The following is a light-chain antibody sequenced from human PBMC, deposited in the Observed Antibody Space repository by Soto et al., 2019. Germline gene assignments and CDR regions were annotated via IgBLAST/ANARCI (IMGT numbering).Light chain of an antibody. Sequence: EIVLMQSPGTLSLSPGERATLSCRARQTLRWTYIAWYQQIPGQAPRVLIYGASKRATGIPDRFSGSGSGTDFRLTISRLEPEDFAVYYCHQYDNAPQTYGQGTKVEIK. CDR2: GAS. CDR1: QTLRWTY. J-gene: IGKJ2*01. V-gene: IGKV3-20*01. CDR3: HQYDNAPQT.